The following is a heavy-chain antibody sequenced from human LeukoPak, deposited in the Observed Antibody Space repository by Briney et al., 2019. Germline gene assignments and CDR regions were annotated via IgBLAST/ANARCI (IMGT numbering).Heavy chain of an antibody. CDR2: MNPHDNT. Sequence: ASVKVSCKASGYTSTNPDINWVRQATGRGLEWLGWMNPHDNTGCAQKFQGRVTLTRDKSINTAYMELSSLRSEDTAVYYCARYTQHYGFDIWGQGTMVTVSA. V-gene: IGHV1-8*01. CDR3: ARYTQHYGFDI. D-gene: IGHD3-3*02. CDR1: GYTSTNPD. J-gene: IGHJ3*02.